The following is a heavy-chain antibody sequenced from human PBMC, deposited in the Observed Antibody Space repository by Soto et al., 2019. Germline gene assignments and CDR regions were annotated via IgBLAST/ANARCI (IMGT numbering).Heavy chain of an antibody. CDR1: GFTFDDYA. Sequence: EVQLVESGGGLVQPGRSLRLSCAASGFTFDDYAMHWVRQHPGKGLEWVSGISWNGGGIGYADSVKGRFTISRDNAKNSLYLQMNSLGAEEAALYYCAKDTSSGTIFGVDSGAMDVWGQGTTVTVSS. CDR2: ISWNGGGI. V-gene: IGHV3-9*01. CDR3: AKDTSSGTIFGVDSGAMDV. D-gene: IGHD3-3*01. J-gene: IGHJ6*02.